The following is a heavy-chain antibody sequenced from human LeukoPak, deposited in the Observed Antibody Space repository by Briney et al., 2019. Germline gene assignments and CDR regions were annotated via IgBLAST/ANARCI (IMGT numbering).Heavy chain of an antibody. Sequence: GGSLRLFCAASGFTFSSYWMHWVRQAPGKGLVWVSRIKSDGSNYYADSVKGRFTIFRDNAKNTLYLQMNSLRAEDTAVYYCARGMSGYYGMDVWGQGTTVTVSS. CDR1: GFTFSSYW. CDR2: IKSDGSN. J-gene: IGHJ6*02. V-gene: IGHV3-74*01. CDR3: ARGMSGYYGMDV.